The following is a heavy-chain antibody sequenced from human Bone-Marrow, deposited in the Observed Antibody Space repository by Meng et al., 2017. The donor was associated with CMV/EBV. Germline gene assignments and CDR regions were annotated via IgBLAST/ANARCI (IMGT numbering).Heavy chain of an antibody. V-gene: IGHV4-31*03. J-gene: IGHJ2*01. CDR3: ARDASGFGDFDL. CDR1: SGSISTGSYY. Sequence: LRLSCNVSSGSISTGSYYWSWIRQLPDKGLEWIAYISYSGSAYCSPSLKSRATISIDTSNSQFSLKLISMTAADTAIYYCARDASGFGDFDLWGRGTLVTVSS. D-gene: IGHD3-10*01. CDR2: ISYSGSA.